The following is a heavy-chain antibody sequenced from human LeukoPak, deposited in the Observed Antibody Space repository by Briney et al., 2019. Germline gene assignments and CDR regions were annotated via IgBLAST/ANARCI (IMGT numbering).Heavy chain of an antibody. CDR1: GYTFTCHS. D-gene: IGHD2-15*01. Sequence: GASVKVSCKASGYTFTCHSMYWVRQATGQGLEWMGWMNPNHGNTGYAQKFQGRVTMTGDTSTDIAYMELSSVRSEDTGVYYCATVRGGYCGGGSCYPFDYWGQGTLVTVSS. CDR3: ATVRGGYCGGGSCYPFDY. V-gene: IGHV1-8*02. CDR2: MNPNHGNT. J-gene: IGHJ4*02.